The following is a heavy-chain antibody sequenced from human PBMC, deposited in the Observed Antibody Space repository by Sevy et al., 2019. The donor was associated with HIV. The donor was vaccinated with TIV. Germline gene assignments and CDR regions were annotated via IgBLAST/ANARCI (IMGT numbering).Heavy chain of an antibody. CDR1: GFTFSSYA. D-gene: IGHD3-10*01. Sequence: GGSLRLSCAASGFTFSSYAMSWVRQAPGKGLEWVSAISGSGKTYYGDYVKGRLTISKDNPKNTLFLQMNSLRAEDTAVYYYAKDRSHIIMIRGVVIFDYWGQGTLVTVSS. V-gene: IGHV3-23*01. CDR3: AKDRSHIIMIRGVVIFDY. CDR2: ISGSGKT. J-gene: IGHJ4*02.